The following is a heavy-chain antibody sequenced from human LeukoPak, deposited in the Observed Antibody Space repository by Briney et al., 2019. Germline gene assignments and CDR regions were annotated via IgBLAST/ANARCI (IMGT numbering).Heavy chain of an antibody. Sequence: GGSLRLSCAASGFTFSHYAMHWVRQAPGKGLEWVAVISYDGSNKYYADSVKGPFTISRDNSKNTLYLQMNSLRAEDTAVYYCARGTIFRGVDFEYWGQGTLVTVSS. V-gene: IGHV3-30-3*01. J-gene: IGHJ4*02. CDR3: ARGTIFRGVDFEY. CDR2: ISYDGSNK. D-gene: IGHD3-10*01. CDR1: GFTFSHYA.